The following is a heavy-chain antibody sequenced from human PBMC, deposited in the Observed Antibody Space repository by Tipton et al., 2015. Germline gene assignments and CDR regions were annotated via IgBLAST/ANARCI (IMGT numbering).Heavy chain of an antibody. Sequence: SGFTFSSYWMSWVRQAPGKGLEWVSGITWNSGNIAFADSVKGRFSISRDNAKNSVYLQMDNVITEDTALYYCVKDEGSGDTSGYLPFDHWGQGTLVTVSA. J-gene: IGHJ4*02. D-gene: IGHD3-22*01. V-gene: IGHV3-9*01. CDR2: ITWNSGNI. CDR3: VKDEGSGDTSGYLPFDH. CDR1: GFTFSSYW.